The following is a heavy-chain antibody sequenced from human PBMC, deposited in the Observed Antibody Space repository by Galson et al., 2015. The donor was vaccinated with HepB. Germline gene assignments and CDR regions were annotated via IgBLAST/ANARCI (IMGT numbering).Heavy chain of an antibody. J-gene: IGHJ4*02. Sequence: SLRLSCAASGFTFSSYTMNWVRQAPGKGLEWVSSISSTSTYIYYADSLEGRFTTSRDNAKNSLSLQMNSLRAEDTAVYYCARDFTPKGKYYDSSYYYSGFDYWGQGTLVTVSS. CDR2: ISSTSTYI. CDR3: ARDFTPKGKYYDSSYYYSGFDY. CDR1: GFTFSSYT. V-gene: IGHV3-21*01. D-gene: IGHD3-22*01.